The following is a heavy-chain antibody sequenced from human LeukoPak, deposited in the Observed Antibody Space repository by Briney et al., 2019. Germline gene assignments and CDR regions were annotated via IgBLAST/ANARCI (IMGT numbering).Heavy chain of an antibody. CDR2: IRYDGSNK. CDR3: AKDPPAGYYFDY. J-gene: IGHJ4*02. V-gene: IGHV3-30*02. CDR1: GFTFSSYG. Sequence: GGSLRLSCAASGFTFSSYGIHWVRQAPGKGLEWVAFIRYDGSNKYYADSVKGRFTISRDNSKNTLYLQMNSLRAEDTAVYHCAKDPPAGYYFDYWGQGTLVTVSS.